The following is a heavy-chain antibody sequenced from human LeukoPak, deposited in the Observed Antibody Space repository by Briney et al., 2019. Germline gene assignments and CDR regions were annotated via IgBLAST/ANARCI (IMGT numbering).Heavy chain of an antibody. CDR2: IIPILGIA. D-gene: IGHD3-22*01. Sequence: SVKVSCKASGGTFSSYAISWVRQAPGHGLEWMGRIIPILGIANYAQKFQGRVTITAAKSTSTAYMELSSLRSEDTAVYYCARVEGYYGYFDYWGQGTLVTVSS. CDR1: GGTFSSYA. CDR3: ARVEGYYGYFDY. J-gene: IGHJ4*02. V-gene: IGHV1-69*04.